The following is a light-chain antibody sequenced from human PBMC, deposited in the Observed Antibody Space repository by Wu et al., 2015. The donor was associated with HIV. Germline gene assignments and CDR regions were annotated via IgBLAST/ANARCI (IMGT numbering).Light chain of an antibody. CDR3: QQYGVSPRT. J-gene: IGKJ1*01. V-gene: IGKV3-20*01. CDR2: GAS. CDR1: QNVNNDY. Sequence: EVVLVQSPGTLSLSPGERATVSCRASQNVNNDYLAWYQQKPGQPPRLLIYGASSRATGIPDRFSGSGSGTDFTLTISRLEPEDFAVYYCQQYGVSPRTFGQGTKVET.